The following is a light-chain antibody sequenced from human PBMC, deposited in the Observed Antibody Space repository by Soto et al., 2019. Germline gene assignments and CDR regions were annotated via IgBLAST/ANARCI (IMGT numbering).Light chain of an antibody. Sequence: QSVLTQPASVSGSPGQSITISCDGTIRDIGSYNLVSWYQQHPGKAPKLMIYDASKRPSGVSNRFSGSKSGNTASLTISGLQAEDEADYYCCSLAGSGTIFGGGTKVTVL. CDR1: IRDIGSYNL. J-gene: IGLJ2*01. CDR3: CSLAGSGTI. CDR2: DAS. V-gene: IGLV2-23*01.